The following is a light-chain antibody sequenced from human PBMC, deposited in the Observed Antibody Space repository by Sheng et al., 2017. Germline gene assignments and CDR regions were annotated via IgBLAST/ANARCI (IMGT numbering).Light chain of an antibody. J-gene: IGKJ4*01. CDR1: QSVSYY. V-gene: IGKV3-11*01. Sequence: EIVLTQSPATLSLSPGERATLSCRASQSVSYYLAWYQQKPGQAPRLLIYDASNRATGIPARFSGSGSGTDFTLTISSLEPEDFAVYYCQQRSSWPPKLTFGGGTKVEIK. CDR2: DAS. CDR3: QQRSSWPPKLT.